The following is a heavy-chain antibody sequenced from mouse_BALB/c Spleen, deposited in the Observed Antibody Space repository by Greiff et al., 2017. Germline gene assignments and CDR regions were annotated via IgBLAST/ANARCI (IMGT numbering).Heavy chain of an antibody. CDR3: ARSGGTTATMDY. J-gene: IGHJ4*01. CDR2: ISSGGSYT. V-gene: IGHV5-9-4*01. D-gene: IGHD1-2*01. CDR1: GFTFSSYA. Sequence: EVQGVESGGGLVKPGGSLKLSCAASGFTFSSYAMSWVRQSPEKRLEWVAEISSGGSYTYYPDTVTGRFTISRDNAKNTLYLEMSSLRSEDTAMYYCARSGGTTATMDYWGQGTSVTVSS.